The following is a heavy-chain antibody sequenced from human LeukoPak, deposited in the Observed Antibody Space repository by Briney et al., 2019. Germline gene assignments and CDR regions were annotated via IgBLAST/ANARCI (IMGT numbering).Heavy chain of an antibody. J-gene: IGHJ4*02. CDR1: GFTFSSYS. CDR2: ISSSSSYI. Sequence: GGSLRLSCAASGFTFSSYSMNWVRQAPGKGLEWVSSISSSSSYIYYADSVKGRFTISRDNAKNSLYLKMNSLRAEDTAVYYCARDRIFYDILTGYYRDYYFDYWGQGTLVTVSS. D-gene: IGHD3-9*01. V-gene: IGHV3-21*01. CDR3: ARDRIFYDILTGYYRDYYFDY.